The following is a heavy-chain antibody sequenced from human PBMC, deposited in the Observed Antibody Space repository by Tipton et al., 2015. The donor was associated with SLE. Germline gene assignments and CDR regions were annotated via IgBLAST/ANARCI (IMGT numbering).Heavy chain of an antibody. CDR2: FYYSGST. CDR1: GGSIRSSNFY. J-gene: IGHJ4*02. CDR3: ARHYGIMSTPLYYFDY. V-gene: IGHV4-39*07. Sequence: TLSLTCAVSGGSIRSSNFYWGWIRQPPGRGLEWIGSFYYSGSTYYDPSLKSRVTISIDTSKNHFSLKLSSVTAADTAVYYCARHYGIMSTPLYYFDYWGQGTLVTVSS. D-gene: IGHD3-9*01.